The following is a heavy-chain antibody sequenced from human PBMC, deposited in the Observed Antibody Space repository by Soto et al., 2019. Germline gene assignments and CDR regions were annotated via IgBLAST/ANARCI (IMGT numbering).Heavy chain of an antibody. J-gene: IGHJ4*02. CDR3: AKQVVPAAMGEYYFDY. V-gene: IGHV3-23*01. CDR1: GFTFSSYD. CDR2: ISGSGGST. D-gene: IGHD2-2*01. Sequence: GGSLRLSCAASGFTFSSYDMSWVRQAPGKGLEWVSAISGSGGSTYYADSVKGRFTISRDNSKNTLYLQMNSLRAEDTAVYYCAKQVVPAAMGEYYFDYWGQGTLVTVSS.